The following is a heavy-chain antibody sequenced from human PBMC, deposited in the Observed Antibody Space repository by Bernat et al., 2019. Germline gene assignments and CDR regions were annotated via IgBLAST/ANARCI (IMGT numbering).Heavy chain of an antibody. CDR3: ARYCTNGVCSTDSYYGMDV. J-gene: IGHJ6*02. CDR2: ISYDGSNK. Sequence: QMHLVESGGGVVQPGRSLRLSCAASGFTFSSYGMHWVRQAPGKGLEWVAVISYDGSNKYYADSVKGRFTISRDNSKNTLYLQMNSLRAEDSAVYYCARYCTNGVCSTDSYYGMDVWGQGTTVIVSS. CDR1: GFTFSSYG. D-gene: IGHD2-8*01. V-gene: IGHV3-30*03.